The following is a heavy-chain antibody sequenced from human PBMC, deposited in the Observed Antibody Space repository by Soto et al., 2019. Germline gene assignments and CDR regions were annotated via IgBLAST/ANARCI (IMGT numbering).Heavy chain of an antibody. V-gene: IGHV3-23*01. CDR3: AREKGYMDV. CDR1: GFTFSSYA. Sequence: GSLRLSWAASGFTFSSYAMSWVRQAPGKGLEWVAVITDGGGNKYYADSVKGRFTISRDNSKNTLYLQMNSLRAEDTAVYYCAREKGYMDVWGKGTTVTVSS. CDR2: ITDGGGNK. J-gene: IGHJ6*03.